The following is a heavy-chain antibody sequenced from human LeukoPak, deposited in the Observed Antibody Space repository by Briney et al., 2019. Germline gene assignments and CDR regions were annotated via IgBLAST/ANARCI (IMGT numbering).Heavy chain of an antibody. V-gene: IGHV4-59*11. J-gene: IGHJ4*02. CDR2: IYYSGST. CDR1: GGSISSHY. D-gene: IGHD1-26*01. Sequence: SETLSLTCTVSGGSISSHYWSWIRQPPGKGLEWIGYIYYSGSTNYNPSPKSRVTISVDTSKNQFSLKLSSVTAADTAVYYCARYSGSYYPCFDYWGQGTLVTVSS. CDR3: ARYSGSYYPCFDY.